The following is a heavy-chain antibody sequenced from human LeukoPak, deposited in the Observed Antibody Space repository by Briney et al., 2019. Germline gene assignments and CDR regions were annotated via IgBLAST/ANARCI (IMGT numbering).Heavy chain of an antibody. CDR2: ISSSSSYI. J-gene: IGHJ6*02. Sequence: GGSLRLSCAASGFTFSSYSMNWVRQAPGKGLEWVSSISSSSSYIYYADSVKGRFTISRDNAKNSLYLQMNSLRAEDTAVYYCASPYIVATCMDVWGQGTTVTVSS. V-gene: IGHV3-21*01. CDR3: ASPYIVATCMDV. CDR1: GFTFSSYS. D-gene: IGHD5-12*01.